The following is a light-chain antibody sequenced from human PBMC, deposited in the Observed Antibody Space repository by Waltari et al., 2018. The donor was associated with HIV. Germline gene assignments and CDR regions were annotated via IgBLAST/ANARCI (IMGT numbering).Light chain of an antibody. CDR2: ASS. CDR3: QQYYDYLRT. Sequence: ALRMTQSPSSFSASTGDRVTITCRASQDISSSLAWYHQKPGRAPKLLIYASSTLQSGVPSRFSGSGSGTDFTLTISCLQSEDFATYYCQQYYDYLRTFGQGTKVEIK. CDR1: QDISSS. J-gene: IGKJ1*01. V-gene: IGKV1-8*01.